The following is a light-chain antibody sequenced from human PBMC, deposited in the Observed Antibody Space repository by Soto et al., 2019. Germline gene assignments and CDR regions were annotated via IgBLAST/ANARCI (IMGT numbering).Light chain of an antibody. V-gene: IGKV3-11*01. CDR3: QQRRA. CDR1: QSVGSY. Sequence: EIVLTQSPATLSLSPGERATLSCRASQSVGSYLAWYQQKRGQAPRLLIYDASNRATDIPARFSGSGSGTDFTLTISSLEPEDFAVYYCQQRRAFGPWTKVDI. J-gene: IGKJ3*01. CDR2: DAS.